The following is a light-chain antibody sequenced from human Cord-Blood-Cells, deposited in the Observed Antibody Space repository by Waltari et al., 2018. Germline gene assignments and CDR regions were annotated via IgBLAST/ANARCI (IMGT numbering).Light chain of an antibody. Sequence: DIQMTQSPSSLSASVGYRVTITCRASQSISSYLNWYQQKPGKAPKLLIYAASSLQSGVPSRFSGSGSGTDFTLTISSLQPEDFATDYCQQSYSTPFTFGTGTKVDIK. CDR1: QSISSY. CDR2: AAS. J-gene: IGKJ3*01. V-gene: IGKV1-39*01. CDR3: QQSYSTPFT.